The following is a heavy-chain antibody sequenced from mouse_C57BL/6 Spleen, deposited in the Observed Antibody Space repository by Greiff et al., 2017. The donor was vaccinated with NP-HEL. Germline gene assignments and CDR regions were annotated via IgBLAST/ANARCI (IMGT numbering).Heavy chain of an antibody. Sequence: VHLVESGPGLVQPSQSLSITCTVSGFSLTSYGVHWVRQSPGKGLEWLGVIWSGGSTDYNAAFISRLSISKDNSKSQVFFKMNSLQADDTAIYYCASSLTGSAWFAYWGQGTLVTVSA. CDR1: GFSLTSYG. V-gene: IGHV2-2*01. D-gene: IGHD4-1*01. CDR3: ASSLTGSAWFAY. CDR2: IWSGGST. J-gene: IGHJ3*01.